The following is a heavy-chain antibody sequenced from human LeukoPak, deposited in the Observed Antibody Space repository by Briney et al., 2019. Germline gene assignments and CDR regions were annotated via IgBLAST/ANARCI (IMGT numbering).Heavy chain of an antibody. CDR3: ARDPVPVSPHAFDI. V-gene: IGHV4-30-4*08. J-gene: IGHJ3*02. CDR2: IYYSGST. Sequence: SPTLSLTCTVSGGSISSGDYYWSWIRQPPGKGLEWIGYIYYSGSTYYNPSLKSRVTISVDTSKNQFSLKLSSVTAADTAVYYCARDPVPVSPHAFDIWGQGTMVTVSS. D-gene: IGHD2-2*01. CDR1: GGSISSGDYY.